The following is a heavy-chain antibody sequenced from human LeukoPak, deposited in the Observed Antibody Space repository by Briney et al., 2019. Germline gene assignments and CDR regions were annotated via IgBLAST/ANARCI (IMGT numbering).Heavy chain of an antibody. CDR1: GFTFSSSA. J-gene: IGHJ4*02. Sequence: PGGSLRLSCAASGFTFSSSAMSWVRQAPGKGLEWVSVISESGDVTHYADSMKGRFTISRDNTKNTQNLQMNSLRDEDTAIYYCARDSSHYLGSSDYWGQGTLVTVSS. V-gene: IGHV3-23*01. CDR2: ISESGDVT. CDR3: ARDSSHYLGSSDY. D-gene: IGHD6-6*01.